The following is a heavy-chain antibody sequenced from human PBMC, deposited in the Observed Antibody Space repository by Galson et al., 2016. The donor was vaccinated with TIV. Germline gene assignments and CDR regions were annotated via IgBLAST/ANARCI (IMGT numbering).Heavy chain of an antibody. J-gene: IGHJ4*02. V-gene: IGHV1-18*01. CDR1: GYSFINYY. CDR2: ISGYNDNT. Sequence: SVKVSCKASGYSFINYYITWVRQAPGQGLEWMGWISGYNDNTNYTLKFQGRLTMTTDTYTSTSYMELRSLRSDDTAVYYCARNRGYSVTGDFDFWGQGTLVTVSS. D-gene: IGHD5/OR15-5a*01. CDR3: ARNRGYSVTGDFDF.